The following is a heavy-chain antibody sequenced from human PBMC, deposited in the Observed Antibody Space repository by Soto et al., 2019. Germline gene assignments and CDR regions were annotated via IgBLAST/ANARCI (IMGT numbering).Heavy chain of an antibody. D-gene: IGHD3-3*01. V-gene: IGHV1-69*06. CDR1: GGTFSSYA. CDR2: IIPIFGTA. CDR3: ARGGFLEWLHWFDP. J-gene: IGHJ5*02. Sequence: QVQLVQSGAEVKKPGSSVKVSCKASGGTFSSYAISWVRQAPGQGLEWMGGIIPIFGTANYAQKFQGRVTMTRNTSISTAYMELSSLRSEDTAVYYCARGGFLEWLHWFDPWGQGTLVTVSS.